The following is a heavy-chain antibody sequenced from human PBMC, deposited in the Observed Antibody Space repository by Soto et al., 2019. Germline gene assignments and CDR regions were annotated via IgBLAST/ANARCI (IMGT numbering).Heavy chain of an antibody. D-gene: IGHD2-2*01. CDR2: INSDGSST. Sequence: GGSLRLSCAASGFTFSSYWMHWVRQAPGKGLVWVSRINSDGSSTSYADSVKGRFTISRDNAKNTLYLQMNSLRAEDTAVYYCARDCSSTSCHYYYYYMDVWGKGTTVTVSS. V-gene: IGHV3-74*01. CDR1: GFTFSSYW. CDR3: ARDCSSTSCHYYYYYMDV. J-gene: IGHJ6*03.